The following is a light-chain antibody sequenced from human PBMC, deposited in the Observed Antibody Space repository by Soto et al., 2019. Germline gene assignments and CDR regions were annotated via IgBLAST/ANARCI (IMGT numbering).Light chain of an antibody. CDR3: QQYYSYPRT. J-gene: IGKJ1*01. CDR2: AAS. CDR1: QGISSY. Sequence: AIRMTQSPSSLSASTGDRVTITCRASQGISSYLAWYQQKPGKAPKLLIYAASTLQSGVPPRFSGSGSGTEFTLTISFLQAEDFATYCCQQYYSYPRTFGQVTKVDIK. V-gene: IGKV1-8*01.